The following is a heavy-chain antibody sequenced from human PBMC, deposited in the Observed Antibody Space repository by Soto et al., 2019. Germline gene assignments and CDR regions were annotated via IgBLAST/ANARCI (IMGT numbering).Heavy chain of an antibody. Sequence: EVQLVESGGGLVQPGGSLRLSCAASGFTVSNNYMRWVRQAPGKGLEWVSLIYNGGATSYADSVEDRFTISRDNTKNTLQLQKNSLRADDTAVYYCARDRTYNWVGGQGILVTVSS. CDR1: GFTVSNNY. V-gene: IGHV3-66*01. J-gene: IGHJ4*02. D-gene: IGHD1-1*01. CDR2: IYNGGAT. CDR3: ARDRTYNWV.